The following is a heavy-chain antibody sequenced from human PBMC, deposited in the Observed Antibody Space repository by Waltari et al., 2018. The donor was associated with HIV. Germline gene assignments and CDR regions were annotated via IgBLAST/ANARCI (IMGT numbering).Heavy chain of an antibody. CDR3: ARHRQGIDS. CDR1: GYIFNDYW. Sequence: EVHLEQSGEENKKPGESLKISCKASGYIFNDYWVAWVRQMPGKGLEWVGAIYFSDSETIYSPSFQGHVTISADRSVNSAYLQWSSLEASDTGIYYCARHRQGIDSWGQGTLVTVSS. J-gene: IGHJ4*02. V-gene: IGHV5-51*01. CDR2: IYFSDSET.